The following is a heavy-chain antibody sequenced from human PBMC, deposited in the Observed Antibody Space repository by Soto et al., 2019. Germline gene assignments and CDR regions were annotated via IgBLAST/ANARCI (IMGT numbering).Heavy chain of an antibody. Sequence: GESLKISCKGSGYSFTSYWIGWVRQMPGKGLEWMGIIYPGDSDTRYSPSFQGQVTISADKPISTAYLQWSSLKASDTAMYYCARHRTYYYGSGSYTAADYWGQGTLVTVSS. D-gene: IGHD3-10*01. V-gene: IGHV5-51*01. CDR3: ARHRTYYYGSGSYTAADY. CDR1: GYSFTSYW. J-gene: IGHJ4*02. CDR2: IYPGDSDT.